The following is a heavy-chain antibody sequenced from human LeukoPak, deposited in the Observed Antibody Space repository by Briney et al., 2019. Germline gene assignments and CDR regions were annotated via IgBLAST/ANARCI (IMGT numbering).Heavy chain of an antibody. CDR1: GFPLSSCW. J-gene: IGHJ4*02. CDR3: ARDGRGSYGFREFDY. D-gene: IGHD1-26*01. V-gene: IGHV3-7*01. CDR2: IKQHGSEK. Sequence: GGSLRLSCAASGFPLSSCWMRWVRQARGRGREGVANIKQHGSEKSYVDSVKGRFTTSRDNAKNSLYLQMNSLRAEDTAVYYCARDGRGSYGFREFDYWGQGTLVTVSS.